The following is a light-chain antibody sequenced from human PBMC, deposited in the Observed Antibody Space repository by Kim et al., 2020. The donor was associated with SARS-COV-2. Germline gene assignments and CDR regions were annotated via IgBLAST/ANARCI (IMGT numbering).Light chain of an antibody. J-gene: IGKJ3*01. CDR3: QQYYSTPLT. CDR2: WAS. CDR1: QSVLYSSNNKNY. V-gene: IGKV4-1*01. Sequence: ATINCESSQSVLYSSNNKNYLAWYQQKPGQPPKLLIYWASTRESGVPDRFSGSGSGTDFTLTISSLQAEDVAVYYCQQYYSTPLTFGPGTKVDIK.